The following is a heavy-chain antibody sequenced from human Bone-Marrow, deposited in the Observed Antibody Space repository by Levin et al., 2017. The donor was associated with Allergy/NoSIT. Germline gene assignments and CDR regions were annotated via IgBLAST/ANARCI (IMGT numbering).Heavy chain of an antibody. CDR1: GYIFTTYW. Sequence: GESLKISCKGSGYIFTTYWITWVRQMPGKGLEWMGRIDPSDSETNYSPSFQGHVTISADKSIGMAYLQWSSLKASDTAIYYCARLNSAYDPHDYWGQGTLVTVSS. V-gene: IGHV5-10-1*01. CDR3: ARLNSAYDPHDY. D-gene: IGHD5-12*01. J-gene: IGHJ4*02. CDR2: IDPSDSET.